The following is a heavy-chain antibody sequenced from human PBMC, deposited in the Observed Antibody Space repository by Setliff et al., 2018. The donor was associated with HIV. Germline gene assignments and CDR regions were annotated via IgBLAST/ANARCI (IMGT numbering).Heavy chain of an antibody. V-gene: IGHV3-74*01. CDR2: FRGDDRTT. D-gene: IGHD2-15*01. CDR1: GFTLTSSW. J-gene: IGHJ4*02. CDR3: GVSGGSSPGY. Sequence: GGSLRLSCAVSGFTLTSSWIHWVRQAPGKGLVWVSRFRGDDRTTNYADSVKGRFTFSRDNAKNTHYLQMTSLRPEDTAVYYCGVSGGSSPGYWGQGTLVTVSS.